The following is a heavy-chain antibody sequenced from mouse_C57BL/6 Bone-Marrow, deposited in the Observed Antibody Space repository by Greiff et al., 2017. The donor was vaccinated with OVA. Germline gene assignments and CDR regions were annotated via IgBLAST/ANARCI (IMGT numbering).Heavy chain of an antibody. CDR2: IWSGGST. J-gene: IGHJ4*01. CDR1: GFSLTSYG. Sequence: QVHVKQSGPGLVQPSQSLSITCTVSGFSLTSYGVHWVRQSPGKGLEWLGVIWSGGSTDYNADFISRLSISKDNYKSQVFVKMNSLQADDRAVYYCARNDYDYDGGYAMDYWGQGTSVTVSS. V-gene: IGHV2-2*01. D-gene: IGHD2-4*01. CDR3: ARNDYDYDGGYAMDY.